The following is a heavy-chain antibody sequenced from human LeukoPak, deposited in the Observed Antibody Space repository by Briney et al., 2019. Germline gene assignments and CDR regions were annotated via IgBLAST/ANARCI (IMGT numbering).Heavy chain of an antibody. CDR1: GFTFSSYS. V-gene: IGHV3-48*01. CDR2: ISSSSSTI. D-gene: IGHD6-6*01. J-gene: IGHJ4*02. Sequence: QSGGSLRLSCAASGFTFSSYSMNWVRQAPGKGLEWVSYISSSSSTIYYADSVKGRFTISRDNAKNSLYLQMNSLRAEDTAVYYCAREQLVLESFPIYFDYWGQGTLVTVSS. CDR3: AREQLVLESFPIYFDY.